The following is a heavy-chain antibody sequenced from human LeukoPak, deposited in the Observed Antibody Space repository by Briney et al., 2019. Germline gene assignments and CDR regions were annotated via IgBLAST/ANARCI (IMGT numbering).Heavy chain of an antibody. Sequence: SETLSLTCTVSGASISSYYWSWIRQPPGKGLEWIGFIYYSGSTNYNPSLKSRVTISLDTSKNQFSLKLSSVTAADTAVYYCARTTEGGYTYDYFYYYYMDVWGKGTTVTISS. CDR2: IYYSGST. CDR3: ARTTEGGYTYDYFYYYYMDV. CDR1: GASISSYY. J-gene: IGHJ6*03. D-gene: IGHD5-18*01. V-gene: IGHV4-59*01.